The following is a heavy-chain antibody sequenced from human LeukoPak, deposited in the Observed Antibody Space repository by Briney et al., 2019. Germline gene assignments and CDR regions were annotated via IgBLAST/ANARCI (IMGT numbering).Heavy chain of an antibody. CDR3: ARASSDILSWFDP. CDR2: IYHSGST. CDR1: GGSISSSNW. Sequence: SETLSLTCAVSGGSISSSNWWSWVRQPPGKGLEWIGSIYHSGSTYYNPSLKSRVTISVDTSKNQFSLKLSSVTAADTAVYYCARASSDILSWFDPWGQGTLVTVSS. V-gene: IGHV4-4*02. J-gene: IGHJ5*02. D-gene: IGHD3-9*01.